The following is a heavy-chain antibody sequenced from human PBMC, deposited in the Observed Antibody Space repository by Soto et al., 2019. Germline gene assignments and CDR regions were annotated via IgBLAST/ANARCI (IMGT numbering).Heavy chain of an antibody. J-gene: IGHJ6*02. CDR2: IYYSGST. CDR1: GASISSYY. CDR3: ARQMFIGGMDV. Sequence: SETLYLTCTVSGASISSYYWSWIRQPPGKGLEKKGYIYYSGSTNYNHSHKSRDTISVDTSMNHFSLRLSSVTAADTAVYHCARQMFIGGMDVWGQGTTVT. V-gene: IGHV4-59*08. D-gene: IGHD2-15*01.